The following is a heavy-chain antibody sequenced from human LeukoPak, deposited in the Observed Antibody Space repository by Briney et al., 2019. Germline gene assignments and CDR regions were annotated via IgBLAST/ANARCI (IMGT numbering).Heavy chain of an antibody. V-gene: IGHV3-30*18. J-gene: IGHJ3*02. CDR2: IRYDGSNK. D-gene: IGHD3-22*01. CDR3: AKDFGSSSGYWDGAFDI. Sequence: PGGSLRLSCAASGFTFSSYGMHWVRQAPGQGLEWVAVIRYDGSNKYYADSVKGRFTISRDNSKNTLYLQMNSLRAEDTAVYYCAKDFGSSSGYWDGAFDIWGQGTMVTLYS. CDR1: GFTFSSYG.